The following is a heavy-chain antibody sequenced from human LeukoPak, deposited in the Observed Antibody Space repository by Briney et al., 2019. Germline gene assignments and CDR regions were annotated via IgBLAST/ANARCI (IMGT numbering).Heavy chain of an antibody. D-gene: IGHD2-2*01. Sequence: PSETLSLTCSVSGGSISSYYWSWIRQPAGKGLEWIGRIYSSESTNYNPSLKGRVTMSVDTSKNQFSLELSSVTAADTAVYYCARGPNTYAQPRFDYWGQGALVTVSS. V-gene: IGHV4-4*07. CDR2: IYSSEST. CDR3: ARGPNTYAQPRFDY. CDR1: GGSISSYY. J-gene: IGHJ4*02.